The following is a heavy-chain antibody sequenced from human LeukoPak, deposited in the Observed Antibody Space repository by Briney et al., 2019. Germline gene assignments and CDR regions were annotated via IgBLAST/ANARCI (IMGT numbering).Heavy chain of an antibody. CDR1: GYTFTSFD. Sequence: ASVKVSCKASGYTFTSFDINWVRQATGQGLEWMGWMNPNSGNTGYAQKFQGRVTMTRNTSISTAYMELSSLRSEDTAVYYCARGVRDFWSGYLGNNWFDPWGQGTLVTVSS. V-gene: IGHV1-8*01. D-gene: IGHD3-3*01. CDR3: ARGVRDFWSGYLGNNWFDP. J-gene: IGHJ5*02. CDR2: MNPNSGNT.